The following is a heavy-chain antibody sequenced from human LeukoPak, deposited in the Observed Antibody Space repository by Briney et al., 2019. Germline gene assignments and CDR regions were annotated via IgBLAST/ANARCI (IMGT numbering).Heavy chain of an antibody. CDR2: INWNGGST. CDR3: AKEDCSGGRCYSLHY. J-gene: IGHJ4*02. D-gene: IGHD2-15*01. Sequence: GGSLRLSCAASGFTFDDYGMTWVRQTPGKGLEWVSTINWNGGSTAYADSVKGRFTISRDNAKNSLYLQMNSLRAEDAAVYYCAKEDCSGGRCYSLHYWGQGTLVTVSS. CDR1: GFTFDDYG. V-gene: IGHV3-20*04.